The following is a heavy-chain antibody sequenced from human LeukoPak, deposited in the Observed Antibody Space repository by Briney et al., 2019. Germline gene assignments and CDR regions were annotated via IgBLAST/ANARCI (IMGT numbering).Heavy chain of an antibody. CDR2: IRQDGGEK. Sequence: GSLRLSCAVSGFTFSDYWMNWVRQAPGKGLEWVASIRQDGGEKSYVDSVKGRFTISRDNTKNSLYLQMSSLRAEDTAVYYCARDGTAPGLYFDLWGQGTLVTVSS. J-gene: IGHJ4*01. CDR3: ARDGTAPGLYFDL. D-gene: IGHD6-13*01. V-gene: IGHV3-7*01. CDR1: GFTFSDYW.